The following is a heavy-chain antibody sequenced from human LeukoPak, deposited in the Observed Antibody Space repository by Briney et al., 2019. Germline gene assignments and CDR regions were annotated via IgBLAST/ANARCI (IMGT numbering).Heavy chain of an antibody. D-gene: IGHD1-20*01. CDR3: AKDRSHNFDDHRGNAFHI. J-gene: IGHJ3*02. Sequence: GRPLRLSCAASGFIYDDYAMHWVRQAPGKGREWVSGISWNSRIVDYADSVKGRFTISRDNSKNSLSLEMDSLRSEDTALYYCAKDRSHNFDDHRGNAFHIWGRGTMVIVSS. V-gene: IGHV3-9*01. CDR2: ISWNSRIV. CDR1: GFIYDDYA.